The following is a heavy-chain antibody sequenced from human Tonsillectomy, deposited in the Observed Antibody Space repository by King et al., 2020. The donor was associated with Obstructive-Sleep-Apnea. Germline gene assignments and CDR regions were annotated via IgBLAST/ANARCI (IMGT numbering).Heavy chain of an antibody. CDR3: ARPDYYDSSGYYSGTYIDY. J-gene: IGHJ4*02. D-gene: IGHD3-22*01. Sequence: VQLVESGAEVKKPGESLRISCKGSGYSFTSYWISWVRQMPGKGLEWMGRIDPSDSYTNYSPSFQGHVTISAYKSISTAYLQWSSLKASDTAMYYCARPDYYDSSGYYSGTYIDYWGQGTLVTVSS. CDR2: IDPSDSYT. CDR1: GYSFTSYW. V-gene: IGHV5-10-1*01.